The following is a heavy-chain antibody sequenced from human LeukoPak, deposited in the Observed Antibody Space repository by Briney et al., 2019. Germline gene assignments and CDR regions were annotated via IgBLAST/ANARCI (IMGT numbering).Heavy chain of an antibody. CDR3: AKDPLNTVTPVDY. CDR2: ISGSGVST. V-gene: IGHV3-23*01. Sequence: GGSLRLSCAASGFTSASYAMSWVRQAPGKGLEWVSAISGSGVSTYYADSVKGRFTISRDNSKNTLYLQMNSLGAEDTAVYYCAKDPLNTVTPVDYWGQGTLVTVSS. CDR1: GFTSASYA. J-gene: IGHJ4*02. D-gene: IGHD4-17*01.